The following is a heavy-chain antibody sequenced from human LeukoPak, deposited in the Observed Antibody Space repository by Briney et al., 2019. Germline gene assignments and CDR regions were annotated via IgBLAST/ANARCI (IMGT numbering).Heavy chain of an antibody. CDR1: GFTFGDYA. CDR3: SREGYYDSSDPFYFDY. V-gene: IGHV3-49*04. Sequence: GGSLRLSRIVSGFTFGDYALSWVPQAPGKGLEWVGFIRRKAYGGTTEYAASVKGRFTISRDDSKGIAYLQMNSLKTEDTAVYYCSREGYYDSSDPFYFDYWGQGTLVTVSS. CDR2: IRRKAYGGTT. J-gene: IGHJ4*02. D-gene: IGHD3-22*01.